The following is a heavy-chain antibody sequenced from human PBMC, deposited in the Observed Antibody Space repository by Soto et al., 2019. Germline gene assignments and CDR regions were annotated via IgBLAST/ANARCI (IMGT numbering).Heavy chain of an antibody. CDR2: ISAYNGNT. D-gene: IGHD2-2*01. J-gene: IGHJ5*02. V-gene: IGHV1-18*04. CDR1: GYTITEYV. Sequence: ASVKGSCKASGYTITEYVTSWVRQAPGQGLEWIGWISAYNGNTNNAQKLQDRVTMTTDSSTSTAYMELRSLRSDDTAVYYCARVGDIVVVGPWFDPWGQGTLVTVSS. CDR3: ARVGDIVVVGPWFDP.